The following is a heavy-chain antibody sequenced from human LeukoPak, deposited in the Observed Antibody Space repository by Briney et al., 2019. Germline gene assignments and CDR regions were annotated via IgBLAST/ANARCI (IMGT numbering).Heavy chain of an antibody. CDR1: GYTVTSYY. CDR2: INPSGGST. CDR3: ARDFPDYYDSSGRENWFDP. J-gene: IGHJ5*02. D-gene: IGHD3-22*01. Sequence: ASVKVSCKASGYTVTSYYMHWVRQAPGQGLEWIAIINPSGGSTSYAQKFQGRVTMTRDTSTSTVYMELSSLRSEDTAVYYCARDFPDYYDSSGRENWFDPWGQGTLVTVSS. V-gene: IGHV1-46*01.